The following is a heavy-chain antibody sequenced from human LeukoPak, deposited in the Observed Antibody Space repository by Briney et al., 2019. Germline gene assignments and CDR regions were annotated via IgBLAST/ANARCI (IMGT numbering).Heavy chain of an antibody. CDR1: GYTFTGYY. J-gene: IGHJ6*03. Sequence: ASVKVSCKASGYTFTGYYMHWVRQAPGQGLEWMGWINPNSGGTNYAQKFQGRVTMTRDTSISTAYMELSRLRSDDTAVYYCARGVFPLIYNYMDVWGKGTTVTVSS. V-gene: IGHV1-2*02. CDR2: INPNSGGT. D-gene: IGHD3-16*01. CDR3: ARGVFPLIYNYMDV.